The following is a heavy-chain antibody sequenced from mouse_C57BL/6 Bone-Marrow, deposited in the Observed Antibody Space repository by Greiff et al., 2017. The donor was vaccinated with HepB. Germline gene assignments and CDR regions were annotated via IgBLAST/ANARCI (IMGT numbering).Heavy chain of an antibody. CDR1: GYTFTSYG. Sequence: QVQLKESGAELARPGASVKLSCKASGYTFTSYGISWVKQRTGQGLEWIGEIYPRSGNTYYNEKFKGKATLTADKSSSTAYMELRSLTSEDSAVYFCARLGGLLYLVWYFDVWGTGTTVTVSS. V-gene: IGHV1-81*01. J-gene: IGHJ1*03. D-gene: IGHD2-10*01. CDR2: IYPRSGNT. CDR3: ARLGGLLYLVWYFDV.